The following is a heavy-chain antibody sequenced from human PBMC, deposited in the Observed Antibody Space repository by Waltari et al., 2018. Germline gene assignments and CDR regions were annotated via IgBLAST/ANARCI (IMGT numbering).Heavy chain of an antibody. J-gene: IGHJ6*03. D-gene: IGHD2-2*01. CDR2: IHQSGST. V-gene: IGHV4-38-2*02. Sequence: QVQLQESDPGLLKPSETLSLTCTVSGYSISNGYYWGWIRQPPGKGLEWIGSIHQSGSTYSNPSLKSRVTISLDTSKNQFSLTLSSVTAADTAVYFCAREGRYCNSTICPHMDVWGKGTTVTISS. CDR1: GYSISNGYY. CDR3: AREGRYCNSTICPHMDV.